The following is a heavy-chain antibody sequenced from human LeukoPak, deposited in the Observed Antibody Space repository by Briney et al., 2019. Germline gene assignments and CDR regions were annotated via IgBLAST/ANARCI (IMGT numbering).Heavy chain of an antibody. CDR2: ISSSSSYI. V-gene: IGHV3-21*01. D-gene: IGHD2-2*01. CDR1: GFTLSSYS. Sequence: AGGSLRLSCAASGFTLSSYSMNWVRQAPGKGLEWVSSISSSSSYIYYADSVKGRFTISRDNAKNSLYLQMNSLRAEDTAVYYCARKGYCSSTSCHDAFDIWGQGTMVTVSS. J-gene: IGHJ3*02. CDR3: ARKGYCSSTSCHDAFDI.